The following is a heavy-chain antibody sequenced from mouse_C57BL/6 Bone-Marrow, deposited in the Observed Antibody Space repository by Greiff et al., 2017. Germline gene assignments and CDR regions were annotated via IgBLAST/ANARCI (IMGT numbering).Heavy chain of an antibody. D-gene: IGHD2-4*01. Sequence: VQLQQSGTVLARPGASVKMSCKTSGYTFTSYWMHWVKQRPGQGLEWIGAIYPGNSDTSYNQKFKGKAKLTAVTSASTAYMELSSLTNEDSAVYYCTRSNDYLYYFDYGGQGTTLTVSS. J-gene: IGHJ2*01. CDR1: GYTFTSYW. CDR3: TRSNDYLYYFDY. V-gene: IGHV1-5*01. CDR2: IYPGNSDT.